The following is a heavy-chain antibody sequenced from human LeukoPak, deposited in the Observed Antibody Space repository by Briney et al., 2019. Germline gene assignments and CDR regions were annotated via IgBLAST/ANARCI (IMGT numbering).Heavy chain of an antibody. Sequence: GGSLRLSCAASGFTFSSYAMSWVRQAPGKGLEWVSAISGSGGSTYYADSVKGRFTISRDNSKNTLYLQMNSLRAEDTAVYYCAKDERHISGWYSDYYYYGMDVWGQGTTVTVPS. CDR1: GFTFSSYA. D-gene: IGHD6-19*01. CDR2: ISGSGGST. V-gene: IGHV3-23*01. J-gene: IGHJ6*02. CDR3: AKDERHISGWYSDYYYYGMDV.